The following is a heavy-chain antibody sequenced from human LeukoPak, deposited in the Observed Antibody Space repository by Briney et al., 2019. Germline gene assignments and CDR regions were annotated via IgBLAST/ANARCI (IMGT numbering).Heavy chain of an antibody. D-gene: IGHD2-15*01. CDR2: IYYSGST. V-gene: IGHV4-39*01. J-gene: IGHJ6*03. CDR1: GDSISTSSYY. CDR3: ASFYCSGGSCYQYYSYYYMDV. Sequence: PSETLSLTCSVSGDSISTSSYYWGWIRQPPGKGLEWIGTIYYSGSTYYNPSLTSRVTISVDTSKNQISLKLSSVTAADTAVYYCASFYCSGGSCYQYYSYYYMDVWGKGTTVTISS.